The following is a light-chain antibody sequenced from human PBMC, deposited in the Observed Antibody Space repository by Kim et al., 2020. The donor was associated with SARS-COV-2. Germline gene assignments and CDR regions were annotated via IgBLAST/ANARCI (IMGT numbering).Light chain of an antibody. Sequence: ASVGDRVIITCRASQGITNSLAWFQQRPGKAPKSLIYASSILQSGVPSRFSGSGSGTDFTLAISSLQSEDFGTYYCQQYKNYPFTFGGGTKVDIK. CDR3: QQYKNYPFT. CDR2: ASS. CDR1: QGITNS. J-gene: IGKJ4*01. V-gene: IGKV1-16*01.